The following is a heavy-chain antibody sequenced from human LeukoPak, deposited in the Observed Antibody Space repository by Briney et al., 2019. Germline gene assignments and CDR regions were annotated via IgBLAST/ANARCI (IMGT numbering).Heavy chain of an antibody. CDR2: IKQDGSEK. V-gene: IGHV3-7*01. Sequence: GGSLRLSCAASGFTFSSYSMNWDRQAAGKGLEWVANIKQDGSEKYYVDSVKGRFTISRDNAKNSLYLQMNSLRAEDTAVYYCASLIAAAGYYFDYWGQGTLVTVSS. J-gene: IGHJ4*02. D-gene: IGHD6-13*01. CDR1: GFTFSSYS. CDR3: ASLIAAAGYYFDY.